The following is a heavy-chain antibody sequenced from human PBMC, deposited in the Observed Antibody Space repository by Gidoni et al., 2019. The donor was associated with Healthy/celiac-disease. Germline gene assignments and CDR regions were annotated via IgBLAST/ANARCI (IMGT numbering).Heavy chain of an antibody. CDR3: ARGPDYGDYRDWYFDL. CDR1: GGSISSYY. D-gene: IGHD4-17*01. CDR2: IYYSGST. V-gene: IGHV4-59*01. J-gene: IGHJ2*01. Sequence: QVQLQESGPGLVKPSETLSLTCTVSGGSISSYYWSWIRQPPGKGLEWIGYIYYSGSTNYNPSLKSRVTISVDTSKNQFSLKLSSVTAADTAVYYCARGPDYGDYRDWYFDLWGRGTLVTVSS.